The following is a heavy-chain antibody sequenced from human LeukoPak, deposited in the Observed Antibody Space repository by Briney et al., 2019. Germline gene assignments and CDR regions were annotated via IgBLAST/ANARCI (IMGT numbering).Heavy chain of an antibody. V-gene: IGHV3-23*01. CDR1: GFTFSSYA. J-gene: IGHJ4*02. Sequence: GGSLRLSCAASGFTFSSYAMRWVPQAPGKGLECVSAISGSGDNTYYADSVKGRFTISRDNSKNTLYLQMNSLRGEDTAVYYCAKVPTYYYDSRGEYYFDYWGQGTLVTVSS. CDR2: ISGSGDNT. CDR3: AKVPTYYYDSRGEYYFDY. D-gene: IGHD3-22*01.